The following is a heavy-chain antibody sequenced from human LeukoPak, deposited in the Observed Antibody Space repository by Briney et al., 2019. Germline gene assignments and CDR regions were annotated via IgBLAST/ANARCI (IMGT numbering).Heavy chain of an antibody. Sequence: ASVKVSCKASGYTFTSYDINWVRQATGQGLEWMGWMNPNSGNTGYAQKFQGRVTMTTDESTTTVYMELSSLRSEDTAVYYCARDHGGNPFGYYYYMDVWGKGTTVTVSS. V-gene: IGHV1-8*01. CDR3: ARDHGGNPFGYYYYMDV. CDR2: MNPNSGNT. D-gene: IGHD4-23*01. J-gene: IGHJ6*03. CDR1: GYTFTSYD.